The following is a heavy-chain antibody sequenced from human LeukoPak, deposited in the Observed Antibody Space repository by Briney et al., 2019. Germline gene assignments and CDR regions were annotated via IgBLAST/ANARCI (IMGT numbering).Heavy chain of an antibody. CDR3: ARELGGSYNDY. CDR2: INPSGGGT. J-gene: IGHJ4*02. Sequence: ASVKLSCNASGYTYSRYYMHCATRAPRQGPECRGIINPSGGGTTYAQKFQGRVTMTRDTSTSTVYMEVSSLRSEDTAVYYCARELGGSYNDYWGQGTLVTVSS. V-gene: IGHV1-46*01. D-gene: IGHD1-26*01. CDR1: GYTYSRYY.